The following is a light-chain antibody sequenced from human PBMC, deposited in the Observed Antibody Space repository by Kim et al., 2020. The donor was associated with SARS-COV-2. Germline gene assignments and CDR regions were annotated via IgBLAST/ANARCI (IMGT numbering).Light chain of an antibody. J-gene: IGLJ2*01. V-gene: IGLV1-51*01. CDR2: DNN. CDR1: SSNIGNNY. Sequence: QQDAISCSGSSSNIGNNYVSWYQQLPGTAPKLLIYDNNKRPSGIPDRFSGSKSGTSATLGITGLQTGDEADYYCGTWDSSLSAGVFGGGTQLTVL. CDR3: GTWDSSLSAGV.